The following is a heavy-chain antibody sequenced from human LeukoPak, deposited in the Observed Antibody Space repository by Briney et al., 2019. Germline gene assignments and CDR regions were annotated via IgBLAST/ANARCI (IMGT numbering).Heavy chain of an antibody. D-gene: IGHD2-2*01. J-gene: IGHJ6*04. CDR1: GGSVSSSNYH. CDR3: AGFIVVVPAAYYYYYGMDV. CDR2: FSSSGST. V-gene: IGHV4-61*01. Sequence: SETLSLTCNVSGGSVSSSNYHWSWIRQPPGKGLEWIGYFSSSGSTNYKASLKSRVSISADTSKNQFSLKLSSVTAADTAVYYCAGFIVVVPAAYYYYYGMDVWGKGTTVTVSS.